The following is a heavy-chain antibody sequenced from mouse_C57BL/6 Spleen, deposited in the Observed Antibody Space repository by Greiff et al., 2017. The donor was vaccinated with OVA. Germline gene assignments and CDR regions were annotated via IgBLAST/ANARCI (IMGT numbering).Heavy chain of an antibody. V-gene: IGHV5-4*03. CDR1: GFTFSSYA. J-gene: IGHJ2*01. CDR3: ARDDWDYFDY. CDR2: ISDGGSYT. Sequence: EVKLVESGGGLVKPGGSLKLSCAASGFTFSSYAMSWVRQTPEQRLEWVATISDGGSYTYYPDNVKGRFTISRDNAKNNLYLQMSHLKSDDAAMYYCARDDWDYFDYWGQGTTLTVSS.